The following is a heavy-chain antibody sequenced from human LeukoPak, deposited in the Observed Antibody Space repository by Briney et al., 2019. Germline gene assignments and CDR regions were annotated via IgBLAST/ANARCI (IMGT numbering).Heavy chain of an antibody. CDR3: AHSGFLEWLGEYYFDY. CDR2: IYWNDDK. D-gene: IGHD3-3*01. Sequence: SGPTLVNPTQTLTLTCTFSGFSLSTSGVGVGWIRQPPGKALEWLALIYWNDDKRYSPSLKSRLRIPKDTSKNQVVLTMTNMDPVDTATYYCAHSGFLEWLGEYYFDYWGQGTLVTVSS. CDR1: GFSLSTSGVG. V-gene: IGHV2-5*01. J-gene: IGHJ4*02.